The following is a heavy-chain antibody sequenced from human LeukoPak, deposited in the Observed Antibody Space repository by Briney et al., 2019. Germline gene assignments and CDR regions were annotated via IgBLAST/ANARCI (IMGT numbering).Heavy chain of an antibody. Sequence: SETLSLTCSVSADSISGYTWSWIRQPPGKGLEWIGYIYYSGSTNYNPSLKSRVTISVDTSKNQFSLKLSSVTAADTAVYYCARVRGVSYYDFWSGPNWFDPWGQGTLVTVSS. V-gene: IGHV4-59*01. CDR3: ARVRGVSYYDFWSGPNWFDP. CDR1: ADSISGYT. D-gene: IGHD3-3*01. J-gene: IGHJ5*02. CDR2: IYYSGST.